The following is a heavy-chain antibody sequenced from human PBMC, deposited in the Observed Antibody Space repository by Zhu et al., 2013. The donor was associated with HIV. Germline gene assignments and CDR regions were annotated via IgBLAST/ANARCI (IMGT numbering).Heavy chain of an antibody. Sequence: QVQLVQSGAEVKKPGSSVKVSCKASGGTFSSYAISWVRQAPGQGLEWMGGIIPIFGTANYAQKFQGRVTITADESTSTAYMELSSLRSEDTAVYYCASRGSRHYYYYGMDVWGPKGTTVTVSS. V-gene: IGHV1-69*01. CDR3: ASRGSRHYYYYGMDV. CDR1: GGTFSSYA. J-gene: IGHJ6*01. D-gene: IGHD2-15*01. CDR2: IIPIFGTA.